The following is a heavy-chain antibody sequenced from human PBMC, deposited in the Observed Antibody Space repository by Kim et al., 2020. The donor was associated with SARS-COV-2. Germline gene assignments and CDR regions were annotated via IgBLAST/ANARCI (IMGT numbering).Heavy chain of an antibody. CDR3: ARDLSPYYAIDY. CDR2: ISSSSSYI. CDR1: GFTFSSYS. J-gene: IGHJ4*02. D-gene: IGHD2-2*01. V-gene: IGHV3-21*01. Sequence: GGSLRLSCAASGFTFSSYSMNWVRQAPGKGLEWVSSISSSSSYIYYADSVKGRFTISRDNAKNSLYLQMNSLRAEDTAVYYCARDLSPYYAIDYWGQGTLVTVSS.